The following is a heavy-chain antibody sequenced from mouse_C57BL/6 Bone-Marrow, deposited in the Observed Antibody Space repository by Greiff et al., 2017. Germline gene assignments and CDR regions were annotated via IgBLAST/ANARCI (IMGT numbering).Heavy chain of an antibody. J-gene: IGHJ2*01. D-gene: IGHD1-1*01. CDR1: GYTFTSYW. CDR2: IHPNSGST. V-gene: IGHV1-64*01. Sequence: VQLQQSGAELVKPGASVKLSCKASGYTFTSYWMHWVKQRPGQGLEWIGMIHPNSGSTNYNEKFKSKATLTVDKSSSTAYMQLSSLTSEDSAVYYCACYYYGSSFDYWGQGTTLTVSS. CDR3: ACYYYGSSFDY.